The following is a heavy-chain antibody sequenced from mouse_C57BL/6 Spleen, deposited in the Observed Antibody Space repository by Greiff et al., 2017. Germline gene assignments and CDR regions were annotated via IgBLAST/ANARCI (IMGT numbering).Heavy chain of an antibody. D-gene: IGHD2-5*01. Sequence: QVQLQQSGAELVRPGASVTLSCKASGYTFTDYEMHWVKQTPVHGLEWIGAIDPETGGTAYNQKFKGKAILTADKSSSTAYMELRSLTSEDSAVYYCTRVSPYYSSFDYWGQGTTRTVSS. CDR3: TRVSPYYSSFDY. CDR1: GYTFTDYE. J-gene: IGHJ2*01. CDR2: IDPETGGT. V-gene: IGHV1-15*01.